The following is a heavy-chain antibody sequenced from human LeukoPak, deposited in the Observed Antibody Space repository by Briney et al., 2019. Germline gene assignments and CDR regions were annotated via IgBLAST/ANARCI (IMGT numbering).Heavy chain of an antibody. Sequence: SETLSLTCTVSGGSISSFFWSWIRQPPGKGLEWLGCIDYSGSTQYNPSLKSRVTISVDTSKQQFSLKLSSVTAADTAVYYCARDLELERNRWNYFESWGQGALVTVSS. V-gene: IGHV4-59*01. CDR1: GGSISSFF. D-gene: IGHD1-1*01. CDR2: IDYSGST. CDR3: ARDLELERNRWNYFES. J-gene: IGHJ4*02.